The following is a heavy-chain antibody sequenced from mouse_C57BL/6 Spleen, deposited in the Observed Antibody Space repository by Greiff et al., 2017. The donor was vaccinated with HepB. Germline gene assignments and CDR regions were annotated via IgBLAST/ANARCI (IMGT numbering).Heavy chain of an antibody. V-gene: IGHV1-52*01. J-gene: IGHJ2*01. D-gene: IGHD3-2*02. Sequence: QVQLQQPGAELVRPGSSVKLSCKASGYTFTSYWMHWVKQRPIQGLEWIGNIDPSDSETHYNQKFKDKATLTVDKSSSTAYMQLSSLTSEDSAVYYCARGDSSGYTYYFDYWGQGTTLTVSS. CDR1: GYTFTSYW. CDR2: IDPSDSET. CDR3: ARGDSSGYTYYFDY.